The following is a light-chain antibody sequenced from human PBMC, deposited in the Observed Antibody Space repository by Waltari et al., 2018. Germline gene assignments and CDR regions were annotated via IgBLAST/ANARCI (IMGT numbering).Light chain of an antibody. Sequence: QSALTQPASVSGSPGQSITISCTGTTTDLYSYNYVPWYQPHPGKPPQHMIYDVTDRASGISDRFSGSKSGSTASLTISGLRTEDEADYYCGSSTTTSTLVFGGGTKLTVL. V-gene: IGLV2-14*03. CDR3: GSSTTTSTLV. CDR1: TTDLYSYNY. CDR2: DVT. J-gene: IGLJ2*01.